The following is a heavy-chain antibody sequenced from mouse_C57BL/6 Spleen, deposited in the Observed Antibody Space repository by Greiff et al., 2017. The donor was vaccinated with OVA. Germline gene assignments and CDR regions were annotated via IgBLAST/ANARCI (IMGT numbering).Heavy chain of an antibody. CDR2: ISDGGSYT. CDR1: GFTFSSYA. V-gene: IGHV5-4*01. D-gene: IGHD4-1*01. Sequence: DVKLVESGGGLVKPGGSLKLSCAASGFTFSSYAMSWVRQTPEKRLAWVATISDGGSYTYYPDNVKGRFTISRDNAKNNLYLQMSHLKSEDTAMYYCARDRTGTGYFDVWGTGTTVTVSS. CDR3: ARDRTGTGYFDV. J-gene: IGHJ1*03.